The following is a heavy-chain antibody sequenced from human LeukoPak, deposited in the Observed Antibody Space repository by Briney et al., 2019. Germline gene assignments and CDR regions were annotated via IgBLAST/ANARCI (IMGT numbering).Heavy chain of an antibody. J-gene: IGHJ6*02. CDR1: GGAFSSYA. D-gene: IGHD4-17*01. CDR3: ARDLNTEDGMDV. Sequence: GASVKVSCKASGGAFSSYAISWVRQAPGQGLEWIGGIIPIFGTANYAQKFQGRVTITADESTSTAYMELSSLRSEDTAVYYCARDLNTEDGMDVWGQGTTVTVSS. V-gene: IGHV1-69*13. CDR2: IIPIFGTA.